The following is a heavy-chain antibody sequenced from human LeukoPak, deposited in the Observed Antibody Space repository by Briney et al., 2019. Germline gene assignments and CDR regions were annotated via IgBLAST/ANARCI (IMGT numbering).Heavy chain of an antibody. CDR3: ARFENSGSLTTNAFDI. V-gene: IGHV1-8*01. J-gene: IGHJ3*02. Sequence: GASVKVSCKASGYTFTSYDINWVRQATGQGLEWMRWMNPNSGNTGYAQKFQGRVAMTRNTSISTAYMELSSLRSEDTAVYYCARFENSGSLTTNAFDIWGQGTMVTVSS. D-gene: IGHD3-22*01. CDR2: MNPNSGNT. CDR1: GYTFTSYD.